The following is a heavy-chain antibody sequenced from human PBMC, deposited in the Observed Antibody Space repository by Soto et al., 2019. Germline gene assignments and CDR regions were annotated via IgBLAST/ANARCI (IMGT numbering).Heavy chain of an antibody. CDR2: ISSSSSSTI. CDR3: ARSPYDSSGYYYYFDY. V-gene: IGHV3-48*02. J-gene: IGHJ4*02. CDR1: GFTFSSYS. Sequence: GGSLRLSCAASGFTFSSYSMNWVRQAPGKGLEWVSYISSSSSSTIYYADSVKGRFTISRDNAKNSLYLQMNSLRDEDTAVYYCARSPYDSSGYYYYFDYWGQGTLVTVSS. D-gene: IGHD3-22*01.